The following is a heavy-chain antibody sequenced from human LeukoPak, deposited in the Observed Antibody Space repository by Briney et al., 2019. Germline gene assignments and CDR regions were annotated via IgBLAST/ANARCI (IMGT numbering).Heavy chain of an antibody. D-gene: IGHD2-2*01. V-gene: IGHV4-39*07. CDR3: ARWYQIRYYFDY. Sequence: SETLSLTCTVSGASISSSSYYWGWIRQPPVKGLEWIGSIYYSGSTYYNPSLKSRVTISVDTSKNQFSLKLSSVTAADTAVYYCARWYQIRYYFDYWGQGTLVTVSS. CDR1: GASISSSSYY. CDR2: IYYSGST. J-gene: IGHJ4*02.